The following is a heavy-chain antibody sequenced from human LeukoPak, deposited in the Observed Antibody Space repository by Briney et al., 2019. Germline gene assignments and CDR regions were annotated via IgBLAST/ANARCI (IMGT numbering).Heavy chain of an antibody. CDR1: GGSISPYY. CDR2: VYYSGST. J-gene: IGHJ4*02. CDR3: ARTDYYGSGSS. Sequence: SETLSLTCTVSGGSISPYYWSWFRQPPGKGLEWIGYVYYSGSTNYNPSLKSRVTISVDTSKNQFSLKLSSVTAADTAVYYCARTDYYGSGSSWGQGTLVTVSS. D-gene: IGHD3-10*01. V-gene: IGHV4-59*08.